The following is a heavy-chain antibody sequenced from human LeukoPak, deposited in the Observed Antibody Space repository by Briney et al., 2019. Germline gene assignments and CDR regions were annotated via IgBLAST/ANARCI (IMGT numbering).Heavy chain of an antibody. CDR2: IYPGDSDT. CDR3: ASWGSMVRGVIPDRPYYYYGMDV. CDR1: GYSFTSYW. Sequence: GESLKISCKGSGYSFTSYWIGWVRQMPGKGLEWMGIIYPGDSDTRYSPSFQGRVTISADKSISTAYLQWSSLKASDTAMYYCASWGSMVRGVIPDRPYYYYGMDVWGQGTTVTVSS. D-gene: IGHD3-10*01. J-gene: IGHJ6*02. V-gene: IGHV5-51*01.